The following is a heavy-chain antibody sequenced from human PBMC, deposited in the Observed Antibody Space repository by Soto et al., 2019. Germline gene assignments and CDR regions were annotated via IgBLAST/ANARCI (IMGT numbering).Heavy chain of an antibody. CDR2: ISAGGGNT. CDR3: AKHAEYQLVSWFDP. CDR1: GFSFSTYA. Sequence: EEQLVESGGGLVKPGGSLRLSCAVSGFSFSTYAMSWVRQAPGKGLEWVSGISAGGGNTYYADSVRGRFTISRDNSKDTLYLQITSLRAEDTAFYYCAKHAEYQLVSWFDPWGQGTLVTVSS. J-gene: IGHJ5*02. V-gene: IGHV3-23*04. D-gene: IGHD2-2*01.